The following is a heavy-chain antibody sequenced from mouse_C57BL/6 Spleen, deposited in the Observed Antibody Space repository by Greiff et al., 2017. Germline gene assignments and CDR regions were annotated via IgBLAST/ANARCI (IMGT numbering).Heavy chain of an antibody. D-gene: IGHD2-1*01. Sequence: EVLLLESGGGLVQPGGSLSLSCAASGFTFTDYYMSWVRQPPGQALEWIGFISNKANGYTTEYSASVKGPLTISRDTSQRILYLQMNALRAEDSATDYCARYTHGNRDEAMDYWGQGTSVTVSS. CDR1: GFTFTDYY. V-gene: IGHV7-3*01. J-gene: IGHJ4*01. CDR3: ARYTHGNRDEAMDY. CDR2: ISNKANGYTT.